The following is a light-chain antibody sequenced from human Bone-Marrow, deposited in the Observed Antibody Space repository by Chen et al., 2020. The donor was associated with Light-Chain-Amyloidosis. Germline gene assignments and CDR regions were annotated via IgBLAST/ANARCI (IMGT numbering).Light chain of an antibody. CDR2: DDS. CDR1: NTGSTS. Sequence: SYVLTQPSSVSVAPGQTATIACGGDNTGSTSVHWYQQTPGQAPLLVVYDDSDRPSGILERLSGSNSRNTATPTISRVAAGDEADDYCEVWDSSSERPVFGGGTKLTVL. CDR3: EVWDSSSERPV. V-gene: IGLV3-21*02. J-gene: IGLJ3*02.